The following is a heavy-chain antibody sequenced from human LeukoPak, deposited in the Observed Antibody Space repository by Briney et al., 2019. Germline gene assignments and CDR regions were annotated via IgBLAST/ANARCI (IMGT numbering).Heavy chain of an antibody. CDR2: ISSSSSFI. V-gene: IGHV3-21*01. CDR3: ARESLVGATLPDY. D-gene: IGHD1-26*01. J-gene: IGHJ4*02. Sequence: KPGGSLRLSCAASGFTFSSYSMNWVRQAPGKGLEWVSSISSSSSFIYYVDSVKGRFTISRDNAKNSLYLQMNSLRAEDTAVYYCARESLVGATLPDYWGQGTLVTVSS. CDR1: GFTFSSYS.